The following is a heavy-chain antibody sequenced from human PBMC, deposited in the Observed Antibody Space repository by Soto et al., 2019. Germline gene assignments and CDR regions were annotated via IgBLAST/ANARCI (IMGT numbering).Heavy chain of an antibody. J-gene: IGHJ4*02. CDR2: IIPILDIT. Sequence: QVQLVQSGAEVEKPGSSVKVSCKASGGTFSTYTFSWVRQAPGQGLEWLGRIIPILDITNYAQKFQGRVTINADKATSTAYMELNSLRSEDTAIYYCARDNGTSGTPASGAYWGQGTLVTVSS. V-gene: IGHV1-69*08. CDR3: ARDNGTSGTPASGAY. CDR1: GGTFSTYT. D-gene: IGHD1-1*01.